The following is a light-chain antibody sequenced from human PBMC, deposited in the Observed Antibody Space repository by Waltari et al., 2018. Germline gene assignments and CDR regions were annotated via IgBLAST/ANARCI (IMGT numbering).Light chain of an antibody. CDR3: QQYNNWPPYT. V-gene: IGKV3-15*01. J-gene: IGKJ2*01. CDR2: GAS. CDR1: QSVSSN. Sequence: EIVMTQSPATLSCSPGERATLSCRASQSVSSNLAWYQQKPGQAPRLLIYGASTRATGIPARFSGSGSGTEFTLTISSLQSEDFAVYYCQQYNNWPPYTFGQGTKLEIK.